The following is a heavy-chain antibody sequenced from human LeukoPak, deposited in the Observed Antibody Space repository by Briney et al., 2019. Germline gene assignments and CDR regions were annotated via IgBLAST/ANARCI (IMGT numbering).Heavy chain of an antibody. V-gene: IGHV1-2*02. CDR1: GYIFSDYF. CDR3: ARDQMTTVTNQFSGWFDS. CDR2: INPNSGAT. J-gene: IGHJ5*01. Sequence: ASVKVSCRASGYIFSDYFIHWVRQAPGQGLEWMGWINPNSGATSYAQKFQGRVSMVRDTSISTAYMDLNSLTSDDAALYYCARDQMTTVTNQFSGWFDSWGQGTLVTVSS. D-gene: IGHD4-17*01.